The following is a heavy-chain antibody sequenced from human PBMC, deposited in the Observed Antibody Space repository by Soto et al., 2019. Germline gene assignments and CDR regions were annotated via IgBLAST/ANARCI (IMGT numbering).Heavy chain of an antibody. Sequence: PSETLSLTCTVSGGSISSGGYYWSWIRQSPGKGLEWIGYISYSGSTEYNPSLKSRVTISVDTSKNQFSLKLSSVTAADTAVYYCARHLSTTAAPLPFDYWGQGTLVTVSS. CDR2: ISYSGST. J-gene: IGHJ4*02. V-gene: IGHV4-61*08. CDR1: GGSISSGGYY. CDR3: ARHLSTTAAPLPFDY. D-gene: IGHD1-1*01.